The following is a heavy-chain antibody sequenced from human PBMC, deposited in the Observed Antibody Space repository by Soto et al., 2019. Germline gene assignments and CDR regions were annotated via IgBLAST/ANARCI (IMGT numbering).Heavy chain of an antibody. V-gene: IGHV1-69*02. J-gene: IGHJ4*02. D-gene: IGHD3-10*01. CDR1: GDTFTFYS. Sequence: QVQLVQSGAEVKKPGSSVRVSCKASGDTFTFYSINWVRQAPGLGLEWMGRINPILSMSNYAQRCQGRVTMNADKSTSTAYMELSSLRSEDTAMYYCASSYGSGYRAFDYWGQGALVTVSS. CDR2: INPILSMS. CDR3: ASSYGSGYRAFDY.